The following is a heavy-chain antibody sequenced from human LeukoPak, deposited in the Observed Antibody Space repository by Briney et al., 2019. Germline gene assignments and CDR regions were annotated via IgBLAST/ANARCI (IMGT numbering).Heavy chain of an antibody. CDR1: GFTFSSYS. CDR2: ISSSSSYI. V-gene: IGHV3-21*01. D-gene: IGHD3-16*02. Sequence: GGSLRLSCAASGFTFSSYSMNWVRQAPGKGLEWVSSISSSSSYIYYADSVKGRFTISRDNAKNSLYLQMNSLRPEDTGVYYCAQLRLGELSTIDYWGQGTLVTVSS. CDR3: AQLRLGELSTIDY. J-gene: IGHJ4*02.